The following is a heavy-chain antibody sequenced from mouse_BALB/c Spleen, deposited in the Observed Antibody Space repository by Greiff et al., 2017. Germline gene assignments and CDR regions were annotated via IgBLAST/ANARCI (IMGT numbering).Heavy chain of an antibody. J-gene: IGHJ1*01. CDR2: IDPENGDT. CDR1: GFNIKDYY. V-gene: IGHV14-4*02. Sequence: DVKLQESGAELVRSGASVKLSCTASGFNIKDYYMHWVKQRPEQGLEWIGWIDPENGDTEYAPKFQGKATMTADTSSNTAYLQLSSLTSEDTAVYYCKRWLLRYFDVWGAGTTVTVSS. CDR3: KRWLLRYFDV. D-gene: IGHD2-3*01.